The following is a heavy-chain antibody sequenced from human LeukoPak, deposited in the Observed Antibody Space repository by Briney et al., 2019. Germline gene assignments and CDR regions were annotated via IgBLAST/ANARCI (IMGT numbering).Heavy chain of an antibody. CDR1: GFTFSGSA. V-gene: IGHV3-73*01. CDR3: AKTPTYYGDRYYFDY. D-gene: IGHD4-17*01. Sequence: PGGSLRLSCAASGFTFSGSAMHWVRQASGKGLEWVGRIRSKANSYATDYAASVKGRFTISRDNSKNTLYLQMNSLRAEDTAVYYCAKTPTYYGDRYYFDYWGQGTLVTVSS. J-gene: IGHJ4*02. CDR2: IRSKANSYAT.